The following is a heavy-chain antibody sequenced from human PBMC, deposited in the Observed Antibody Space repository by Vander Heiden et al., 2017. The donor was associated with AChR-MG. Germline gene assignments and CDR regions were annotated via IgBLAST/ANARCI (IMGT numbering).Heavy chain of an antibody. CDR2: INHSGST. J-gene: IGHJ6*03. Sequence: QVQLQQWGAGLLKPSETLSLTCAVYGGSFSGYYRSWIRPPPGKGLEWIGEINHSGSTNYNPSLKRRVTISVDTSKNQFSLKLSSVTAADTAVYYCARGRYCSSTSCYTRLNYYYYYYMDVWGKGTTVTVSS. CDR3: ARGRYCSSTSCYTRLNYYYYYYMDV. CDR1: GGSFSGYY. V-gene: IGHV4-34*01. D-gene: IGHD2-2*01.